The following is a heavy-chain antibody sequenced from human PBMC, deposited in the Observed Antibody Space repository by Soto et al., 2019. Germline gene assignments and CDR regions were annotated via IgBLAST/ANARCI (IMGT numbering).Heavy chain of an antibody. V-gene: IGHV4-34*01. CDR2: INHSGST. CDR3: ARGAAAGWFDP. J-gene: IGHJ5*02. D-gene: IGHD6-13*01. CDR1: GGSFSGYY. Sequence: TLSLTCAVYGGSFSGYYWSWIRQPPGKGLEWIGEINHSGSTNYNPSLKSRVTISVDTSKNQFSLKLSSVTAADTAVYYCARGAAAGWFDPWGQGTMVTVYS.